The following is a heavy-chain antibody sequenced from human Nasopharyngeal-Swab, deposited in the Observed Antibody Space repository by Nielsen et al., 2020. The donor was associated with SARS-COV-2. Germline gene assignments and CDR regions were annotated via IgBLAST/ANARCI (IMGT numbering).Heavy chain of an antibody. CDR2: ISYDGSNK. D-gene: IGHD5-18*01. Sequence: GGSLRLSCAASGFTFSSYAMHWVRQAPGKGLEWVAVISYDGSNKYYADSVKGRFTISRDNSKNTLHLQMNSLSAEDTAVYYCARERYSYGSNWFDPWGQGTLVTVSS. J-gene: IGHJ5*02. CDR1: GFTFSSYA. V-gene: IGHV3-30*04. CDR3: ARERYSYGSNWFDP.